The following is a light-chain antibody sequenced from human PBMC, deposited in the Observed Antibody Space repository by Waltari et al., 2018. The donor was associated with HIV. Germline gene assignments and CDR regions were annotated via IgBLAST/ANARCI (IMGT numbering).Light chain of an antibody. CDR3: QAWDTSGVV. J-gene: IGLJ2*01. CDR2: QDN. CDR1: KLGIKY. V-gene: IGLV3-1*01. Sequence: SSELIQPPSMSVHPGQTASITCSGDKLGIKYASWYQQKPGQSPVLVMYQDNKRPSDIPERFSGSNSGDTATLTISGTQALDEADYYCQAWDTSGVVFGGGTKLTVL.